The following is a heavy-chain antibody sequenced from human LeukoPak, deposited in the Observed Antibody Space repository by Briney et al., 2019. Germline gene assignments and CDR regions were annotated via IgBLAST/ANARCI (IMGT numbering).Heavy chain of an antibody. J-gene: IGHJ4*02. V-gene: IGHV4-34*01. Sequence: SETLSLTCAVYGGSFSGYYWSWIRQPPGKGLEWIGEINHSGSTNYNPSLKSRVTISVDTSKNQFSLKLSSVTAADTAVYYCARVGRESDYWGQGTLVTVSS. CDR1: GGSFSGYY. CDR3: ARVGRESDY. CDR2: INHSGST. D-gene: IGHD3-10*01.